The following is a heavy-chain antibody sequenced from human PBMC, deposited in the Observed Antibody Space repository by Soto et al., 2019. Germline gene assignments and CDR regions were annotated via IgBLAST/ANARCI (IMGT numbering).Heavy chain of an antibody. CDR2: INHSGST. J-gene: IGHJ4*02. V-gene: IGHV4-34*01. D-gene: IGHD3-16*01. CDR3: ASGGAESAPFDY. CDR1: GGSFSCYY. Sequence: PSETLSLTCAVYGGSFSCYYWSWIRQPPGKGLEWIGEINHSGSTNYNPSLKSRVTISVDTSKNQFSLKLSSVTAADTAVYYCASGGAESAPFDYWGQGTLVTVSS.